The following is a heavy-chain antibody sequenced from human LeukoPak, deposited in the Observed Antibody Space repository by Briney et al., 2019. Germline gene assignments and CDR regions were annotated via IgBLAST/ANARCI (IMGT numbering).Heavy chain of an antibody. D-gene: IGHD2-15*01. CDR1: GGTFSSYA. J-gene: IGHJ5*02. V-gene: IGHV1-69*13. CDR3: ARMLVDIVVVVAATGWFDP. Sequence: ASVKVSCKASGGTFSSYAISWVRQAPGQGLEWMGGIVPIFGTANYAQKFQGRVTITADESTSTAYMELSSLRSEDTAVHYCARMLVDIVVVVAATGWFDPWGQGTLVTVSS. CDR2: IVPIFGTA.